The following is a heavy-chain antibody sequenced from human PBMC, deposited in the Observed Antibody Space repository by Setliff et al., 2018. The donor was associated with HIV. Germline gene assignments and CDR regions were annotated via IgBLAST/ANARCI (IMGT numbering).Heavy chain of an antibody. D-gene: IGHD1-26*01. CDR3: ARRAAATTNFDY. CDR1: GYSISSGYY. J-gene: IGHJ4*02. V-gene: IGHV4-38-2*01. Sequence: SETLSLTCAVSGYSISSGYYWGWIRQPPGRGLEWIGSIYHSGSTFYNPSLKSRVTLSLDTSKNQFSLKVTSVTAADTAVYYCARRAAATTNFDYWGQGTLVTVSS. CDR2: IYHSGST.